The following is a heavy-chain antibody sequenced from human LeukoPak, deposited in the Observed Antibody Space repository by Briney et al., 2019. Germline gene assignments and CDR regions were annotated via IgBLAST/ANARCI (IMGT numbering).Heavy chain of an antibody. CDR1: GDSISSSY. D-gene: IGHD6-19*01. Sequence: SETLSLTCTVSGDSISSSYWSWIRQPPGKGLEWIGYISYSGSTSSNPSLRSRVTISVDTSKNQFSLRLTSVTAADTAMYYCARGVAVAGYFDHWGQGTLVTVSS. CDR2: ISYSGST. CDR3: ARGVAVAGYFDH. J-gene: IGHJ4*02. V-gene: IGHV4-59*01.